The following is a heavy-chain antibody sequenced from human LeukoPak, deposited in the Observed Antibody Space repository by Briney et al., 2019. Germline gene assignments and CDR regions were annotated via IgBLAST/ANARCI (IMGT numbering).Heavy chain of an antibody. Sequence: GGSLRLSCAASGFTFSGSAMPWVRQASGKGLEWVGRIRSKANSYATAYAASVKGRFTISRDDSKNTAYLQMNSPKTEDTAVYYCTPAYDSSGYYPFDYWGQGTLVTVSS. V-gene: IGHV3-73*01. D-gene: IGHD3-22*01. J-gene: IGHJ4*02. CDR2: IRSKANSYAT. CDR1: GFTFSGSA. CDR3: TPAYDSSGYYPFDY.